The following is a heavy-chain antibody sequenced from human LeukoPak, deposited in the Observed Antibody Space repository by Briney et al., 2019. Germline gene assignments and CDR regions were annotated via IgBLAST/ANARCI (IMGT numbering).Heavy chain of an antibody. CDR2: IYTSEST. V-gene: IGHV4-61*02. CDR3: AREVTVTSAEGSYNWFDP. D-gene: IGHD4-17*01. J-gene: IGHJ5*02. CDR1: GGSISSGSYY. Sequence: PSETLSLTCTVSGGSISSGSYYWSWIRQPAGKGLEWIGRIYTSESTNYNPSLKSRVTISVDTSKNQFSLKLSSVTAADTAVYYCAREVTVTSAEGSYNWFDPWGQGTLVTVSS.